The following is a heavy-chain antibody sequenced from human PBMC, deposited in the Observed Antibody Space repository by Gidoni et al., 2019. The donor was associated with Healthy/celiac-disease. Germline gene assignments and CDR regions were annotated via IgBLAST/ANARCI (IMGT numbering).Heavy chain of an antibody. D-gene: IGHD6-13*01. Sequence: PLKGLEWIGEIYHSGSTNYNPSLKSRVTISVDKSKNQFSLKLSSVTAADTAVDYCARVAAAAGTGPFDYWGQGTLVTVSS. J-gene: IGHJ4*02. CDR3: ARVAAAAGTGPFDY. CDR2: IYHSGST. V-gene: IGHV4-4*02.